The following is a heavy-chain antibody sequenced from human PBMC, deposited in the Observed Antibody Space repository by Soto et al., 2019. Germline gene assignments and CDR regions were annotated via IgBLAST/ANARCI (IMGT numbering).Heavy chain of an antibody. Sequence: SETLSLTYASCGGSISCYIWSWIRQPPGKGLEWIGYIYYSGSTNYNPSLKSRVTISVDTSKNQFTLQLTSVTAEDTAVYYCATSYGNAWYTYWGQGTQVTVSS. J-gene: IGHJ4*02. CDR1: GGSISCYI. D-gene: IGHD6-13*01. V-gene: IGHV4-59*01. CDR2: IYYSGST. CDR3: ATSYGNAWYTY.